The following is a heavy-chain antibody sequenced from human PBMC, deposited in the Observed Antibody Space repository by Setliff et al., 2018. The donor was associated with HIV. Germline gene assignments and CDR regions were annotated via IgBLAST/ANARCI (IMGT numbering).Heavy chain of an antibody. Sequence: SETLSLTCTVSGGSISSTNYFWGWIRQPPGKGLEWIGTIYYNGRTYYDPSLKSRVTISVDTSKNQFSLKLNSVTAADTAVYYCATRPADSKWYGVFDYWGQGTLVTVSS. CDR2: IYYNGRT. CDR1: GGSISSTNYF. V-gene: IGHV4-39*07. D-gene: IGHD6-13*01. J-gene: IGHJ4*02. CDR3: ATRPADSKWYGVFDY.